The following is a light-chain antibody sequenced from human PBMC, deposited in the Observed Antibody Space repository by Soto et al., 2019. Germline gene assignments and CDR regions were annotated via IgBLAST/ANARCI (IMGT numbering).Light chain of an antibody. CDR1: QSVNSDY. J-gene: IGKJ5*01. CDR2: GAS. V-gene: IGKV3-20*01. Sequence: ELVLTQSPGTLSLSPGEIATLSCRASQSVNSDYLGWFQQKPGQAPRLLIYGASTRATGIPDRFSGSGSGTDFTLTISRLEPEDFAVYYCHHYGGSPITFGQGRRLEI. CDR3: HHYGGSPIT.